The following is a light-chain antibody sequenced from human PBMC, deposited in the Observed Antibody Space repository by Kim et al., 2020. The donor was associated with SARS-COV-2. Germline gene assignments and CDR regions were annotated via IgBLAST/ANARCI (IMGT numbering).Light chain of an antibody. CDR1: QSVLYSSNSKNY. CDR2: WAS. Sequence: DIVMTQSPDSLAVSLGERATINCKSSQSVLYSSNSKNYLAWYQQKPGQPPKLLIYWASTRESGVPDRFSGSGSGTDFTLTISSLQAEDMAVYYCQQYYTTPWTFGQGTKVEIK. V-gene: IGKV4-1*01. J-gene: IGKJ1*01. CDR3: QQYYTTPWT.